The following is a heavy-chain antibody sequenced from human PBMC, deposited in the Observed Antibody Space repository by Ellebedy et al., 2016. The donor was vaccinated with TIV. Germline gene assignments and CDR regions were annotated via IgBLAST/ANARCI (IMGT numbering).Heavy chain of an antibody. CDR2: IKEDGSEK. Sequence: PGGSLRLSCITPGFTFRNQWMSCVRQTPGKGPERVASIKEDGSEKYYVDSVEGRFHISRDNAKNSLYLQMASLRDEDTAGYYCALGHFWGQGTLVTVSS. D-gene: IGHD2/OR15-2a*01. CDR3: ALGHF. V-gene: IGHV3-7*01. J-gene: IGHJ4*02. CDR1: GFTFRNQW.